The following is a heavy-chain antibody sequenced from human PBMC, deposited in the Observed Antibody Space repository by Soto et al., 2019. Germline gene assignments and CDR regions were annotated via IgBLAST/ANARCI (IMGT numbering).Heavy chain of an antibody. CDR2: IYYSGST. CDR3: ARGYCSSSSCFYFDY. D-gene: IGHD2-2*01. CDR1: GGSIRSSSYY. V-gene: IGHV4-39*07. J-gene: IGHJ4*02. Sequence: SETLSLTCTVSGGSIRSSSYYWGWIRQPPGKGLEWIGSIYYSGSTYYYPSLKSRVTISVDTSKNQFSLRLSSVTAADTAVDYCARGYCSSSSCFYFDYWGQGALVTVSS.